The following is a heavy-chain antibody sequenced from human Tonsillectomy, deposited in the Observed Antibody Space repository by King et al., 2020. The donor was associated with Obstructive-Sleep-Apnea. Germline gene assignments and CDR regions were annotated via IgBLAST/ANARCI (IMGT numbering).Heavy chain of an antibody. CDR1: GFIFSDYY. D-gene: IGHD6-13*01. J-gene: IGHJ4*02. CDR3: TRESWYLFDT. Sequence: VQLVESGGGLVQPGGSLRLSCAASGFIFSDYYMGWARQAPGKGLEWVGRVTHKAASFQIQYAASVKGRFTISRDESTNSVYLQMNSLRIEDTAVYFCTRESWYLFDTWGQGSLVTVSS. V-gene: IGHV3-72*01. CDR2: VTHKAASFQI.